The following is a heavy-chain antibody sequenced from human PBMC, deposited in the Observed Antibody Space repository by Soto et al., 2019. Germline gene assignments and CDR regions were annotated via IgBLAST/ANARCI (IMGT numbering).Heavy chain of an antibody. CDR1: GGSISSSSYY. CDR2: IYYSGST. V-gene: IGHV4-39*01. Sequence: SATLSLTCTVSGGSISSSSYYWGWIRQPPGKGLEWIGSIYYSGSTYYNPSLKSRVTISVDTSKNQFSLKLSSVTAADTAVYYCARRGYSGYVIAWFDPWGQGTLVTVSS. D-gene: IGHD5-12*01. J-gene: IGHJ5*02. CDR3: ARRGYSGYVIAWFDP.